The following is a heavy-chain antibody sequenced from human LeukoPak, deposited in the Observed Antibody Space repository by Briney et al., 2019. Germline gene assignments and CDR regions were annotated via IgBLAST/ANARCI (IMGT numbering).Heavy chain of an antibody. J-gene: IGHJ3*02. V-gene: IGHV3-30*02. CDR2: IRKDGSHK. Sequence: GGSLRLSCGASGFTFSDHDMHWVRQAPGKGLEWVTFIRKDGSHKFYVDSVRGRFTISRDNSKNTVSLQMNRLRSDDTAVYYCARYGASEPSKVNCGGDESCAFDIWGQGTMVTVSS. D-gene: IGHD2-21*02. CDR3: ARYGASEPSKVNCGGDESCAFDI. CDR1: GFTFSDHD.